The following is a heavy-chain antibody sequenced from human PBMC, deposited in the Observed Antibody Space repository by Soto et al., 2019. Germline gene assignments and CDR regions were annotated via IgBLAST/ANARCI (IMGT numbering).Heavy chain of an antibody. CDR2: IYYSGST. D-gene: IGHD3-3*01. CDR1: GDSISSDGYY. Sequence: QVQLQESGPGLVKPSEILSLTCTVSGDSISSDGYYWGWFRQPPGKGLEWIGSIYYSGSTYYNPSLKSRVTISRDTSKNQFSLKVSSVTATDAGVYYCARPRTHNKYGVSFYGVDVWGQGTTVTVSS. J-gene: IGHJ6*02. CDR3: ARPRTHNKYGVSFYGVDV. V-gene: IGHV4-39*01.